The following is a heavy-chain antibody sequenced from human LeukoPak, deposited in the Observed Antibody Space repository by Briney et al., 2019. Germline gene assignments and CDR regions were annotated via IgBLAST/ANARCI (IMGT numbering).Heavy chain of an antibody. Sequence: RPGRSLRLSCAASGFTFSSYGMHWVRQAPGRGLEWVAFVRYDGYNKYYGDFVKGRFTISRDNSKNTLYLQMDSLRAEDTAVYYCAKGYSDYFDYWGQGTLVTVSS. CDR1: GFTFSSYG. CDR2: VRYDGYNK. CDR3: AKGYSDYFDY. V-gene: IGHV3-30*02. J-gene: IGHJ4*02. D-gene: IGHD4-11*01.